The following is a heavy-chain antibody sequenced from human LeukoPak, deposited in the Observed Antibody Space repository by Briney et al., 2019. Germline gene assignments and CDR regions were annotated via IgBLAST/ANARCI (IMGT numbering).Heavy chain of an antibody. D-gene: IGHD3-22*01. V-gene: IGHV4-59*10. J-gene: IGHJ5*02. Sequence: SETLSLACAVSSASITNNCWSWVRQSPGKGLEWIGRIYTSGSTNYNPSLKSRVTISVDTSKNQFSLKLSSVTAADTAVYYCATYYYDGSGYSNWFDPWGQGTLVTVSS. CDR1: SASITNNC. CDR3: ATYYYDGSGYSNWFDP. CDR2: IYTSGST.